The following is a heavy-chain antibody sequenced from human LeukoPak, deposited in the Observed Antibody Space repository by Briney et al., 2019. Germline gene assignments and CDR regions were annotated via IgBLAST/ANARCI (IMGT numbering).Heavy chain of an antibody. CDR3: AKGDYYGDYPGDY. Sequence: PGGSLRLSCAASGFTFSSYAMSWVRQAPGKGLEWVSAISSSGGSTYYADSVKGRFTISRDNSKNTLYLQMNSLRAEDTAVYYCAKGDYYGDYPGDYWGQGTLVTASS. V-gene: IGHV3-23*01. D-gene: IGHD4-17*01. J-gene: IGHJ4*02. CDR2: ISSSGGST. CDR1: GFTFSSYA.